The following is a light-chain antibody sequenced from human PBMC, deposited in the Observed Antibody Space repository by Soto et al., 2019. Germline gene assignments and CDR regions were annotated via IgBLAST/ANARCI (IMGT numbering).Light chain of an antibody. CDR1: SSNIGAGYD. Sequence: QSVLTQPPSVSGAPGQRVTISCIGSSSNIGAGYDVHWYQQLPGTAPKLLIYGNSNRPSGVPDRFSGSKSGTSASLAITGLQAEDDAYYYCQSYGSSLSVVFGGGTKVTVL. V-gene: IGLV1-40*01. J-gene: IGLJ2*01. CDR3: QSYGSSLSVV. CDR2: GNS.